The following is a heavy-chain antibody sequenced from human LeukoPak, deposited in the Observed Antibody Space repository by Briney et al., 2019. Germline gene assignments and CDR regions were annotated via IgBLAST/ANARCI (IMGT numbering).Heavy chain of an antibody. V-gene: IGHV5-51*01. CDR1: GYNFNKYW. D-gene: IGHD2-2*01. CDR3: VSQGLCSSTSCYDFEI. CDR2: IYPGDSDS. J-gene: IGHJ3*02. Sequence: GEPLKIYCKGSGYNFNKYWIAWVRPMPAKDLEWMGSIYPGDSDSRYRPSFQGQVTISADKSITTAYLQWSSWKASDTAMYYCVSQGLCSSTSCYDFEIWGQGTMVTVSS.